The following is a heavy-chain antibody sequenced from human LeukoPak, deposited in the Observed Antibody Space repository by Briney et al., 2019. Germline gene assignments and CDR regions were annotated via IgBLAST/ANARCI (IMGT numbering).Heavy chain of an antibody. V-gene: IGHV5-51*01. Sequence: GESLKISCKGSGYTFTSYWIGWVRQTPGKGLEWMGIISPGNSESKYSPSLQGQITISADKSINTAYLQWSSLKASGTAMYYCARIEGSTFDHWGQGTLFTVSS. CDR1: GYTFTSYW. CDR3: ARIEGSTFDH. J-gene: IGHJ5*02. CDR2: ISPGNSES.